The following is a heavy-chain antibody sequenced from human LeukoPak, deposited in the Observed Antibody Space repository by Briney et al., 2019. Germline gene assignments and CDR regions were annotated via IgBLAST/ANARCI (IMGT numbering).Heavy chain of an antibody. CDR1: GASISSYY. V-gene: IGHV4-4*07. D-gene: IGHD3-22*01. Sequence: SETLSLTCTVSGASISSYYWSSIRQPAGKGLEWIGRVHISETTNYNPSLRSRVTMSVDTSKNQFSLNLSSMTAADTAVYSCAIDRNYYDSRGWRPFDYCGQGTLVTVSS. CDR2: VHISETT. CDR3: AIDRNYYDSRGWRPFDY. J-gene: IGHJ4*02.